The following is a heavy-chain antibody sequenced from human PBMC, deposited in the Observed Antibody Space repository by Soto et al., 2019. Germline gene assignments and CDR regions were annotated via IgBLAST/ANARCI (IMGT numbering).Heavy chain of an antibody. CDR2: ISGSGEST. CDR1: GFTLSDYAISDYA. CDR3: AKGGGSSWYDIYYYYGMDV. J-gene: IGHJ6*02. D-gene: IGHD6-13*01. Sequence: GGSLRLSCAASGFTLSDYAISDYAMSWVRQAPGKGLEWLSSISGSGESTSYADSVKGRFTISRDNSKNTLYLQMNSLRAEDTAVYYCAKGGGSSWYDIYYYYGMDVWGQGTTVTVSS. V-gene: IGHV3-23*01.